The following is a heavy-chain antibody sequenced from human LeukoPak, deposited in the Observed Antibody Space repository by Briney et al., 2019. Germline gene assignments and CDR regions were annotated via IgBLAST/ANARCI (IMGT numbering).Heavy chain of an antibody. V-gene: IGHV3-11*04. CDR3: ARTHERDLDY. J-gene: IGHJ4*02. CDR2: ISIISSTI. CDR1: GFTFSDYY. Sequence: GGSLRLSCAASGFTFSDYYMTWIRQAPGKGLEWVSYISIISSTIYYADSVKGRFTISRDDAKNSVYLQMNSLRADDTAVYYCARTHERDLDYWGQGTLVTVSS.